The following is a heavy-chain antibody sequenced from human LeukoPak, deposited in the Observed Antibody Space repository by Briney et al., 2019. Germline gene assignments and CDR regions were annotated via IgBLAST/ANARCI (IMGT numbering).Heavy chain of an antibody. D-gene: IGHD6-13*01. CDR1: GFTFSSFG. V-gene: IGHV3-33*06. Sequence: GGSLRLSCAASGFTFSSFGMHWVRQVPGKGLEWVAVIWNDGNNKYYADSVKGRFTISRDNSKNTLYLQMNSLRAEDTAVYYCAKTRPLDSSSWSHGDYWGQGTLVTVSS. CDR3: AKTRPLDSSSWSHGDY. CDR2: IWNDGNNK. J-gene: IGHJ4*02.